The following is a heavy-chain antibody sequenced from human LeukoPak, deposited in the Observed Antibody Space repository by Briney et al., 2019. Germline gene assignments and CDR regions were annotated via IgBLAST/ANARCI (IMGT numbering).Heavy chain of an antibody. Sequence: GGSLRLSCAASGFTFSTYAMHWVRQAPGKGLDWVAVILDDGSTTRYADSVKGRFTISRDNSKNTLYLQMNSLRPEDTAVYYCAAEPKVVVGSDSFDIWGQGTMVTVSS. CDR1: GFTFSTYA. CDR2: ILDDGSTT. V-gene: IGHV3-30*04. J-gene: IGHJ3*02. D-gene: IGHD1-14*01. CDR3: AAEPKVVVGSDSFDI.